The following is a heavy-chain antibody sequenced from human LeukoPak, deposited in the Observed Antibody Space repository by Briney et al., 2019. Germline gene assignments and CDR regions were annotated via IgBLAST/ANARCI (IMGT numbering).Heavy chain of an antibody. V-gene: IGHV3-74*01. CDR1: GFTLSGHW. CDR2: NKYDGSES. J-gene: IGHJ5*02. D-gene: IGHD2-2*01. Sequence: GGSLRLSCAASGFTLSGHWMHWFRQPPGKGLAWVSRNKYDGSESYYADSVKGRFTISRDNAKNTLYLQMNSLRVEDTAVYYCARRLTQYDCFDPWGQGILVTVSS. CDR3: ARRLTQYDCFDP.